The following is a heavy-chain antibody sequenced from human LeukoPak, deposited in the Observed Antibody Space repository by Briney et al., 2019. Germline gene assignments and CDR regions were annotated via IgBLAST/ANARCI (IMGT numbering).Heavy chain of an antibody. CDR3: ARYLESGMDV. CDR2: IHYSGST. J-gene: IGHJ6*02. CDR1: GGSISSYY. V-gene: IGHV4-59*08. Sequence: SETLSLTCTVSGGSISSYYWSWIRQPPGKGLEWIGYIHYSGSTNYNPSLKGRVTISVDTSKNHFSLKLSSVTAADTAVYYCARYLESGMDVWGQGTTVTVSS. D-gene: IGHD3-3*01.